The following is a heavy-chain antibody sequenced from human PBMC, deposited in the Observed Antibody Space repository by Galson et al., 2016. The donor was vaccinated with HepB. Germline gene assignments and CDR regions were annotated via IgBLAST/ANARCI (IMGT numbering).Heavy chain of an antibody. CDR2: IYISGST. D-gene: IGHD6-6*01. CDR3: ARESYRGSSSYYFDY. J-gene: IGHJ4*02. CDR1: GGSISSSSDY. Sequence: TLSLTCTVSGGSISSSSDYWSWIRQPAGKGLEWIGRIYISGSTNYNPSLKSRVTILVDTSKNQFSLKLSSVTAADTALHYCARESYRGSSSYYFDYWGQGTLVTVSS. V-gene: IGHV4-61*02.